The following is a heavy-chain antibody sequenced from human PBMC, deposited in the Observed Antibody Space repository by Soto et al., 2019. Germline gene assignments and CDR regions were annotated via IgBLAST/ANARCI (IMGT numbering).Heavy chain of an antibody. D-gene: IGHD6-13*01. V-gene: IGHV4-31*03. CDR3: ARVAFEGAAAYYFDY. CDR1: GGSISSGGYY. CDR2: IYYSGST. J-gene: IGHJ4*02. Sequence: ASETLSLTCTVSGGSISSGGYYWSWIRQHPGKGLEWIGYIYYSGSTYYNPSLKSRVTISVDTSKNQFSLKLSSVTAADTAVYYCARVAFEGAAAYYFDYWGQGTLVTVSS.